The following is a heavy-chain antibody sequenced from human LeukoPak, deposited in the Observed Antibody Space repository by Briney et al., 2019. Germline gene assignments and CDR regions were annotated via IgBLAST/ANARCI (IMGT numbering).Heavy chain of an antibody. CDR1: GFSISNYW. V-gene: IGHV3-23*01. Sequence: PGGSLRLSCAASGFSISNYWMNWVRQAPGKGLEWVSAISGSGGSTYYADSVKGRFTISRDNSKNTLYLQMNSLRAEDTAVYYCAKDRGVAKTKWRNDAFDIWGQGTMVTVSS. CDR2: ISGSGGST. J-gene: IGHJ3*02. D-gene: IGHD3-10*01. CDR3: AKDRGVAKTKWRNDAFDI.